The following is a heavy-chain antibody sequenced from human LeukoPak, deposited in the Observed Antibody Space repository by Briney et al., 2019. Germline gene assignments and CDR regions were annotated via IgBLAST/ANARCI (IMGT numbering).Heavy chain of an antibody. J-gene: IGHJ3*02. D-gene: IGHD3-3*01. CDR1: GFIFSTYW. CDR2: IKGDGSEK. V-gene: IGHV3-7*01. CDR3: ARDQGITIFGVVKVEAFDI. Sequence: GGSLRLSCVGSGFIFSTYWMSWVRQAPGKGLEWVANIKGDGSEKYYLDSVKGRFTISRDNAKNSVYLQMNSLRAEDTAVYYCARDQGITIFGVVKVEAFDIWGQGTMVTVSS.